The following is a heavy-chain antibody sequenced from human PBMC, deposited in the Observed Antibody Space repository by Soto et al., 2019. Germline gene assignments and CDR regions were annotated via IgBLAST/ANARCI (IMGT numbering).Heavy chain of an antibody. D-gene: IGHD6-19*01. CDR2: IYYSGST. J-gene: IGHJ5*02. V-gene: IGHV4-31*03. CDR1: GGSISSGGYY. CDR3: ARAVRHNNWFDP. Sequence: TLSLTCTVSGGSISSGGYYWSWIRQHPGKGLEWIGYIYYSGSTYYNPSLKSRVTISVDTSKNQFSLKLSSVTAADTAVYYCARAVRHNNWFDPWGQGTLVTVSS.